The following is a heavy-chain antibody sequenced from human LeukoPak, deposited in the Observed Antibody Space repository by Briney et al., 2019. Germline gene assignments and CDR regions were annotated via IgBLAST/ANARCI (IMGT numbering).Heavy chain of an antibody. Sequence: SETLSLICTISGGSVSDYYWSWLRQPGGKGREWIGRIYTSGSTNYNPSLKSRVTMSVDTSKNQFSLKLSSVTAADTAVYYCAREADYGDYDDYWGQGTLVTVSS. CDR2: IYTSGST. CDR1: GGSVSDYY. D-gene: IGHD4-17*01. J-gene: IGHJ4*02. CDR3: AREADYGDYDDY. V-gene: IGHV4-4*07.